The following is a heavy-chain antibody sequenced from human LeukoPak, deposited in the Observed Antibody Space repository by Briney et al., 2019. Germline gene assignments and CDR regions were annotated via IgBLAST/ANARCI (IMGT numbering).Heavy chain of an antibody. CDR3: ARGGPYYYDSSGYY. V-gene: IGHV4-59*01. J-gene: IGHJ4*02. D-gene: IGHD3-22*01. CDR2: IYYSGST. CDR1: GGSISSYY. Sequence: SETLSLTCTVSGGSISSYYWSWIRQPPGKVLEWIGYIYYSGSTNYNPSLKSRVTISLDTSQNQFSLKLSSVTAADTAVYYCARGGPYYYDSSGYYWGQGTLVTVSS.